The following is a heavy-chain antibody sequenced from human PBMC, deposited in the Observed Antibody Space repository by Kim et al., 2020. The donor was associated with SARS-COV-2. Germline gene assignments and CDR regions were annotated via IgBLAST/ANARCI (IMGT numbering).Heavy chain of an antibody. CDR1: GFTFSSYS. D-gene: IGHD2-2*01. V-gene: IGHV3-21*01. CDR2: ISSSSSYI. Sequence: GGSLRLSCAASGFTFSSYSMNWVRQAPGKGLEWVSSISSSSSYIYYADSVKGRFTISRDNAKNSLYLQMNSLRAEDTAVYYCARVSGYCSSTSCYGGYYFDYWGQGTLVTVSS. CDR3: ARVSGYCSSTSCYGGYYFDY. J-gene: IGHJ4*02.